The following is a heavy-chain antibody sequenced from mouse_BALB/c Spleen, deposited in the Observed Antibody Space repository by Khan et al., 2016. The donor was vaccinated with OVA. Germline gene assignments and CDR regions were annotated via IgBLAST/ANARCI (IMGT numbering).Heavy chain of an antibody. CDR3: ACTARIKY. CDR2: ISHSGST. CDR1: GYSINSGYG. D-gene: IGHD1-2*01. Sequence: EVQLQESGPGLVKPSQSLSLTCTVTGYSINSGYGWNWIRQFQGNKLEWVGYISHSGSTNYNPSLKSRISITRDTAKNQFFLQLKSVTTEDTATYYCACTARIKYWGQGTTLTVSS. J-gene: IGHJ2*01. V-gene: IGHV3-2*02.